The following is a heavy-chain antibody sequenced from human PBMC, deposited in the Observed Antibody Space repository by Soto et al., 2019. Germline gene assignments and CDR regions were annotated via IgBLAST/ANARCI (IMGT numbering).Heavy chain of an antibody. CDR1: GGSISSSNW. V-gene: IGHV4-4*02. Sequence: SETLSLTCAVSGGSISSSNWCSCVRQPPGKGLEWIGEIYHSGSTNYNPSLKSRVTISVDKSKNQFSLKLSSVTAADTAVYYCARADSGSYYRPFYFDYWGQGTLVTVSS. J-gene: IGHJ4*02. CDR3: ARADSGSYYRPFYFDY. CDR2: IYHSGST. D-gene: IGHD1-26*01.